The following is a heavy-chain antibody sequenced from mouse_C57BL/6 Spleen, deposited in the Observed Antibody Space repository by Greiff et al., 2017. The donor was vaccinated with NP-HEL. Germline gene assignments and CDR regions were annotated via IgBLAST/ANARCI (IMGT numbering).Heavy chain of an antibody. D-gene: IGHD1-1*01. CDR1: GYTFTSYW. CDR3: ARRGRFYFPYAMDY. J-gene: IGHJ4*01. Sequence: QVQLQQPGAELVMPGASVKLSCKASGYTFTSYWMHWVKQRPGHGLEWIGEIDPSDSYTNYNQKFKGKSTLTVDKSSSTAYMQLSSLTSEDSAVYYCARRGRFYFPYAMDYWGQGTSVTVSS. CDR2: IDPSDSYT. V-gene: IGHV1-69*01.